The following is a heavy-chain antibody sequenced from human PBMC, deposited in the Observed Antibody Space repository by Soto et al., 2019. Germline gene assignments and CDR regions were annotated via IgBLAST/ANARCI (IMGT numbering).Heavy chain of an antibody. CDR1: GDSVSSDRAS. CDR3: VRLRGNGWLDL. J-gene: IGHJ5*02. V-gene: IGHV6-1*01. CDR2: TYYRSKWSY. Sequence: PSQTLSLTCVISGDSVSSDRASWNWIRQSPSRGLEWLAKTYYRSKWSYDYAISVRSRIIIIPDTSRNQFSLQLNSVTPEDTAVYYCVRLRGNGWLDLWGQGTQVTVS.